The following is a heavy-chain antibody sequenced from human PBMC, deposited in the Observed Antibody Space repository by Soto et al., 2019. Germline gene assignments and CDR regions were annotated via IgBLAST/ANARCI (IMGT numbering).Heavy chain of an antibody. CDR2: IYYSGST. Sequence: TLSLTCTVSSGSIGSGGSYWSWIRQLPGKGLEWIGYIYYSGSTYYNPSLKSRVTISVDTSKNQFSLKLSSVTAADTAVYYCARDYRASYPAYYYYGMDVWGQGTTVS. V-gene: IGHV4-31*03. J-gene: IGHJ6*02. D-gene: IGHD3-16*02. CDR3: ARDYRASYPAYYYYGMDV. CDR1: SGSIGSGGSY.